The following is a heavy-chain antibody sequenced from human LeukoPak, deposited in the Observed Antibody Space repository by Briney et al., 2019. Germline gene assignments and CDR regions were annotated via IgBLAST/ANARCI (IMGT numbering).Heavy chain of an antibody. Sequence: PGGSLRLSCSASGFTFSSYAMSWVRQASGKGLEWVSGISNSVTGANTYYAASVKGRFTISRDNSTLYLHMNSLRAEDTAIYYCARGQLWFDFDYWGQGALVTVSS. CDR2: ISNSVTGANT. CDR3: ARGQLWFDFDY. V-gene: IGHV3-23*01. D-gene: IGHD3-10*01. CDR1: GFTFSSYA. J-gene: IGHJ4*02.